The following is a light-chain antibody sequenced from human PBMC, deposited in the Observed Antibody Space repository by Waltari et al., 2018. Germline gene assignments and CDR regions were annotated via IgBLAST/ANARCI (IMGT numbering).Light chain of an antibody. V-gene: IGLV1-44*01. J-gene: IGLJ2*01. CDR3: AAWDDSLNGVV. Sequence: QSLLTQPPSESGTPGQGVTISCSGSSSSIGSNPVNGYQQLPGTAPKLSVYRNNRRPSGVHDRFSGSRSGTSASLAISGLQSEDEADYYCAAWDDSLNGVVFGGGTKLTVL. CDR1: SSSIGSNP. CDR2: RNN.